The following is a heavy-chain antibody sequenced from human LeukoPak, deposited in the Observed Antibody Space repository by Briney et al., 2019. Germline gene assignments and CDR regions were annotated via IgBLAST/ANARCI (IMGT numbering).Heavy chain of an antibody. CDR3: AGGYCSGGSCYWFDP. CDR2: IYPGDSDT. CDR1: GYSFTSYW. D-gene: IGHD2-15*01. J-gene: IGHJ5*02. V-gene: IGHV5-51*01. Sequence: GESLKISCKGSGYSFTSYWIGWVRQMPGKGLEGMGSIYPGDSDTRYSPSFQGQGTISADKSISTAYLQWSSLKASDTAMYYCAGGYCSGGSCYWFDPWGQGTLVTVSS.